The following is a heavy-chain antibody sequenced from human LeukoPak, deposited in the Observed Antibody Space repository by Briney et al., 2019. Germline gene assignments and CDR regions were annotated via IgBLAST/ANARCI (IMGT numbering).Heavy chain of an antibody. CDR2: VFHDGST. V-gene: IGHV4-38-2*01. CDR3: ARSLSVAGIDY. CDR1: GYSISTGRY. J-gene: IGHJ4*02. Sequence: SETLSLTCAVSGYSISTGRYWAWIRQPPGKGLEWLGSVFHDGSTYYNSSLKGRVTISVDTSKSQFSLNLRSVTAADTAIYYCARSLSVAGIDYWGQGTRVTVSS. D-gene: IGHD2-21*01.